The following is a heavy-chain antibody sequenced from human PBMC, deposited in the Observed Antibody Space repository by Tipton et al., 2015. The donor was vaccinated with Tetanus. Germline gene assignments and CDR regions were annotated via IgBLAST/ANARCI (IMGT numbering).Heavy chain of an antibody. D-gene: IGHD2-15*01. CDR1: GFTFSSSW. Sequence: QVQLVQSGGVLVQPGGSLRLPCAVSGFTFSSSWMSWIRQAPGKGLEWVAVLWFDGGDEYYADSVKGRFTISRDNSKNTVYLQMNSLRAEDTAVYYCARELDCSGGGCYSYGLDVWGQGTTVTVSS. V-gene: IGHV3-33*08. CDR2: LWFDGGDE. J-gene: IGHJ6*02. CDR3: ARELDCSGGGCYSYGLDV.